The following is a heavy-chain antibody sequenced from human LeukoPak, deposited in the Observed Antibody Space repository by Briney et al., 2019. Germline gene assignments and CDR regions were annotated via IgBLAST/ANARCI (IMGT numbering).Heavy chain of an antibody. CDR3: ARVVRKRYCSSTSCYGLQGWYYYYYMDV. Sequence: PSETLSLTCTVSGASISNYYWSWIRQPAGKGLEWIGRVYSSGSTNYNPSLKSRVTMSVDTSKNQFSLKLSSVTAADTAVYYCARVVRKRYCSSTSCYGLQGWYYYYYMDVWGKGTTVTISS. CDR1: GASISNYY. J-gene: IGHJ6*03. V-gene: IGHV4-4*07. CDR2: VYSSGST. D-gene: IGHD2-2*01.